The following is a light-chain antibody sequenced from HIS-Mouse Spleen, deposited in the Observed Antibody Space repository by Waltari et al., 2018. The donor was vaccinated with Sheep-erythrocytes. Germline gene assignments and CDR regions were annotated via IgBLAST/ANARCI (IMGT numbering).Light chain of an antibody. V-gene: IGLV2-11*01. Sequence: QSALTQPRSVSGSPGQSVTISCTGTSSDVGGYNSVSWYQQHPGKAPKLTIYDVSKRPSGVSDRFSGSKSGNTASLTISGLQAEDEADYYCCSYAGSYNHVFATGTKVTVL. CDR1: SSDVGGYNS. J-gene: IGLJ1*01. CDR3: CSYAGSYNHV. CDR2: DVS.